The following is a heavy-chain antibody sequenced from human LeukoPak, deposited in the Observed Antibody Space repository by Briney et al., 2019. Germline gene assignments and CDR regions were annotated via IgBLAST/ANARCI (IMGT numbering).Heavy chain of an antibody. Sequence: PSETLSLTCAVYGGSFSGYYWSWIRQPPGKGLEWIGYIYHSGSTYYNPSLKSRVTISVDRSKNQFSLKLSSVTAADTAVYYCARGATYYYGMDVWGQGTTVTVSS. D-gene: IGHD1-26*01. V-gene: IGHV4-34*01. CDR1: GGSFSGYY. J-gene: IGHJ6*02. CDR3: ARGATYYYGMDV. CDR2: IYHSGST.